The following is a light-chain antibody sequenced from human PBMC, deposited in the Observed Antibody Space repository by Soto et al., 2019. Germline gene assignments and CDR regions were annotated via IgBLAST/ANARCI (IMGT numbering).Light chain of an antibody. V-gene: IGKV4-1*01. J-gene: IGKJ2*01. Sequence: DIVMTQSPDSLAVSLGERATINCKSSQSVLYSSNNKNFLAWYQQKPRQPPKLLIYWASTRESGVPDRFSSSGSATDFTLTISSLQAEDVAVYYCQQYYTPPPTFGQGTELEIK. CDR2: WAS. CDR1: QSVLYSSNNKNF. CDR3: QQYYTPPPT.